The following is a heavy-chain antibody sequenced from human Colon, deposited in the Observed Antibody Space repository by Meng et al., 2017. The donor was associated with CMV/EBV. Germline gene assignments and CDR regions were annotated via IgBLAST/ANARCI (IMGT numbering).Heavy chain of an antibody. CDR2: IITISGTT. CDR1: KGTFTSYP. Sequence: QGQLEQSGAEVKKPGSSVKVSCKASKGTFTSYPLSWLRQGPGQGFEWVGGIITISGTTDYAQKFQGRVTITADESTSTAYMKLSNLRSEDTAIYYCARVICGGDCYLDYWGRGTLVTVSS. J-gene: IGHJ4*02. V-gene: IGHV1-69*12. CDR3: ARVICGGDCYLDY. D-gene: IGHD2-21*02.